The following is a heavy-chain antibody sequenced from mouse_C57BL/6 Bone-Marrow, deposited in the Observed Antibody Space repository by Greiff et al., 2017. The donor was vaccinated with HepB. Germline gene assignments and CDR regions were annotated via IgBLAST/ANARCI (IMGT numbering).Heavy chain of an antibody. CDR3: TTSPLYYDYPFYAMDY. CDR1: GFNIKDDY. CDR2: IDPENGDA. V-gene: IGHV14-4*01. D-gene: IGHD2-4*01. Sequence: VHVKQSGAELVRPGASVKLSCTASGFNIKDDYMHWVTPRPEQGLAWIGWIDPENGDAESASKVQGKATITADTSSNTAYLQLSSLTSEDPAVDYGTTSPLYYDYPFYAMDYWGQGTSGTVAS. J-gene: IGHJ4*01.